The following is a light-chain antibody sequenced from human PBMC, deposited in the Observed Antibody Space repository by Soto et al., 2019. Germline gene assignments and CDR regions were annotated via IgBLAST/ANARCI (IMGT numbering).Light chain of an antibody. CDR3: QQYGGSAPIT. CDR1: QSVNSNY. J-gene: IGKJ5*01. Sequence: EIVLTQSPGTLSLFPGETAALSCRASQSVNSNYLAWYQLRYGQAPRLLIYGASIRATGIPDRFSGSGSGTDFTLTISGLEPEDFAMYYCQQYGGSAPITFGQGPRLEIE. CDR2: GAS. V-gene: IGKV3-20*01.